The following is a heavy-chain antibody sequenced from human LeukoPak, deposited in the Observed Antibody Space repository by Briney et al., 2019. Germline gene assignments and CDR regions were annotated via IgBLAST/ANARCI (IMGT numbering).Heavy chain of an antibody. V-gene: IGHV1-69*13. J-gene: IGHJ5*02. D-gene: IGHD6-19*01. Sequence: SVKVSCKAAGGTFSSYAISWVRQAPGQGLEWMGGIIPIFGTANYAQKFQGRVTITADEATSTAYMELSSLRSEDTAVYYCARDGLNIAVAGIGGWFDPWGQGTLVTVSS. CDR1: GGTFSSYA. CDR2: IIPIFGTA. CDR3: ARDGLNIAVAGIGGWFDP.